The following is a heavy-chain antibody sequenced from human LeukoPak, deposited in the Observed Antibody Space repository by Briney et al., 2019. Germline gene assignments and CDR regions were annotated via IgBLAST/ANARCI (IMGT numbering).Heavy chain of an antibody. CDR2: IKEDGSVM. CDR1: GFPFTNYW. Sequence: GGSLRLSCAVSGFPFTNYWMSWVRQAPGKGLEWVANIKEDGSVMYYVDSLKGRFTISRDSAQNSMYLQMNSLRVEDTAVYFCARDLWGSYSTGSYLDYWGQGALVTVSS. D-gene: IGHD6-19*01. J-gene: IGHJ4*02. V-gene: IGHV3-7*01. CDR3: ARDLWGSYSTGSYLDY.